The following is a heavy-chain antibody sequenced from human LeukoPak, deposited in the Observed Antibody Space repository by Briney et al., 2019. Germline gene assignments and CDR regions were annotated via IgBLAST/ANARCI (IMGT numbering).Heavy chain of an antibody. CDR2: IYYTGST. CDR1: GGSIRSYY. D-gene: IGHD6-19*01. V-gene: IGHV4-59*05. CDR3: ASSTSGWFV. Sequence: PSETLSLTCTVSGGSIRSYYWSWIRQPPGKGLEWIGSIYYTGSTYYNPSLQSRVTISVDASKNQFSLKLSSVTAADTAVFYCASSTSGWFVWGQGTLVTVSS. J-gene: IGHJ4*02.